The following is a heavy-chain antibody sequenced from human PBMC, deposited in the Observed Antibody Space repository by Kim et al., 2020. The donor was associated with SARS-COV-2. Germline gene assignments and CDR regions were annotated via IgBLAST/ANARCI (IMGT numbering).Heavy chain of an antibody. CDR2: ISSSGSTI. V-gene: IGHV3-48*03. Sequence: GGSLRLSCAASGFTFSSYEMNWVRQAPGKGLEWVSYISSSGSTIYYADSVKGRYTISRDNAKNSLYLQMNSLRAEDTAVYYCAWYYYGSGSPGYFDYWGQGTLVTVSS. CDR3: AWYYYGSGSPGYFDY. J-gene: IGHJ4*02. D-gene: IGHD3-10*01. CDR1: GFTFSSYE.